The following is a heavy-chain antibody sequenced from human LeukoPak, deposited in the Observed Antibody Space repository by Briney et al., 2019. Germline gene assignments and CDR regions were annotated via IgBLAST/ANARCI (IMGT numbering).Heavy chain of an antibody. J-gene: IGHJ4*02. D-gene: IGHD3-3*01. Sequence: ASVKVSCKASGGTFSSYALNWVRQAPGQGLEWMGIINPSGGSTSYAQKFQGRVTMTRDTSTSTVYMELSSLRSEDTAVYYCARVSRVHYDFWSGYPDYWGQGTLVTVSS. CDR2: INPSGGST. V-gene: IGHV1-46*01. CDR3: ARVSRVHYDFWSGYPDY. CDR1: GGTFSSYA.